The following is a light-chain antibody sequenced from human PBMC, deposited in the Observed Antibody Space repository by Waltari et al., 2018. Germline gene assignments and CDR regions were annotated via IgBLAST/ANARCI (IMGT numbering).Light chain of an antibody. CDR2: DAS. J-gene: IGKJ1*01. CDR1: QSVSRY. V-gene: IGKV3-11*01. Sequence: EIVLTQSPATLSLSPGERATLSCRASQSVSRYLAWYQQKPGQAPRLLIYDASNRATGIPARFSGSGSGTDFTLTISTLEPEDFAIYYCQQRNSWPPTFGQGTKVEIK. CDR3: QQRNSWPPT.